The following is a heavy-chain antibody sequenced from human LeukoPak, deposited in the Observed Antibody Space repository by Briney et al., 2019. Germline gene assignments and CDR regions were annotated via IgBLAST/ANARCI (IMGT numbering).Heavy chain of an antibody. J-gene: IGHJ6*02. CDR2: ISAYNGNT. V-gene: IGHV1-18*01. CDR1: GYTFTSYG. Sequence: ASVKVSCKASGYTFTSYGISWVRQAPGQGLEWMGWISAYNGNTNYAQKFQGRVTMTRDTSISTAYMELSRLRSDDTAVYYCAHMAGGYYYYGMDVWGQGTTVTVSS. D-gene: IGHD6-19*01. CDR3: AHMAGGYYYYGMDV.